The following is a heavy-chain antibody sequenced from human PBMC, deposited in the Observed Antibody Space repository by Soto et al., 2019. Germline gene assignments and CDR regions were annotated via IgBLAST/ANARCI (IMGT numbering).Heavy chain of an antibody. D-gene: IGHD3-3*01. V-gene: IGHV4-59*08. J-gene: IGHJ6*03. CDR2: IYYSGST. CDR1: GGSISSYY. CDR3: ASASSKYYDFWSGYYTSGYMDV. Sequence: SETLSLTCTVSGGSISSYYWSWIRQPPGKGLEWIGYIYYSGSTNYNPSLKSRVTISVDTSKNQFSLKLSPVTAADTAVYYCASASSKYYDFWSGYYTSGYMDVWGKGTTVTVSS.